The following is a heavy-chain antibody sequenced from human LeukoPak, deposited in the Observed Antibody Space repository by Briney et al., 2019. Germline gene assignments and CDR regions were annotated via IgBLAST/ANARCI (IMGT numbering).Heavy chain of an antibody. CDR1: GFTFSSYA. V-gene: IGHV3-23*01. J-gene: IGHJ4*02. CDR3: AKRPIAVAGTGVDY. Sequence: GGSLRLSCAASGFTFSSYAMSWVRQAPGKGLEWVSAISGSGGSTYCADSVKGRFTISRDNSKNTLYLQMNSLRAEDTAVYYCAKRPIAVAGTGVDYWGQGTLVTVSS. CDR2: ISGSGGST. D-gene: IGHD6-19*01.